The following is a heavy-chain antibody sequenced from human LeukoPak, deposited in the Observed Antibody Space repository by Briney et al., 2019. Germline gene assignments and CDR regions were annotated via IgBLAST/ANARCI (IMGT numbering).Heavy chain of an antibody. J-gene: IGHJ6*02. Sequence: GGPLRLSCAASGFTFSDYYMSWIRQAPGKGLEWVSYISNSGSTIYYADSVKGRFAISRDSAKNSLFLQMNGLRAEDTAVYYCARAGIAAAGTRIGYYYGMDVWGQGTTVTVSS. CDR2: ISNSGSTI. V-gene: IGHV3-11*01. CDR1: GFTFSDYY. D-gene: IGHD6-13*01. CDR3: ARAGIAAAGTRIGYYYGMDV.